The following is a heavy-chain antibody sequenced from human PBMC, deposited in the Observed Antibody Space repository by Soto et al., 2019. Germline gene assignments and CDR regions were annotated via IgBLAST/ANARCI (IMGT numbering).Heavy chain of an antibody. CDR1: GFTFSSYE. D-gene: IGHD4-17*01. V-gene: IGHV3-48*03. CDR3: ARDDYGGNSDY. CDR2: ISSSGSTI. J-gene: IGHJ4*02. Sequence: SLRLSCAASGFTFSSYEMNWVRQAPGKGLEWVSYISSSGSTIYYADSVKGRFTISRDNAKNSLYLQMNSLRAEDTAVYYCARDDYGGNSDYWGQGTLVTVSS.